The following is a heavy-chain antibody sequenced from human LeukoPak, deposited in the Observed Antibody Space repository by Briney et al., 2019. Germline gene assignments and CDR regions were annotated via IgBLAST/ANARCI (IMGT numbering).Heavy chain of an antibody. CDR1: GFTVSSDY. CDR3: AKGARGYDLWSGFHL. D-gene: IGHD3-3*01. CDR2: IYSGGSI. J-gene: IGHJ4*02. V-gene: IGHV3-66*02. Sequence: GGSLRLSCAGSGFTVSSDYMSWVRQAPGKGLEWVSVIYSGGSIYYADSVKGRFTISRDNSKNTLYLQMNSLRPEDTAVYYCAKGARGYDLWSGFHLWGQGTLVTVSS.